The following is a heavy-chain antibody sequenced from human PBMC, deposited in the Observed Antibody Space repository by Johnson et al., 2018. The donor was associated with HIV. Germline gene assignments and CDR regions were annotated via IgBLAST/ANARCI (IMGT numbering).Heavy chain of an antibody. J-gene: IGHJ3*02. Sequence: QVQLVESGGGVVQPGRSLRLSCAASGFTFSIYAIHWVRQAPGKGLEWVAVVSYDGSNKYYADSVKGRFTISRDNSKNTLYLQMNSLRAEDTAVYYCAGTYSGYEESAFDIWGQGTMVTVSS. D-gene: IGHD5-12*01. CDR1: GFTFSIYA. CDR2: VSYDGSNK. V-gene: IGHV3-30*04. CDR3: AGTYSGYEESAFDI.